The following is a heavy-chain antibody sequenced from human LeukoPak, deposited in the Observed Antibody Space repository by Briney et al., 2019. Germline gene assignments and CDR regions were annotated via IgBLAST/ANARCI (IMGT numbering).Heavy chain of an antibody. J-gene: IGHJ4*02. V-gene: IGHV3-33*01. Sequence: GGSLRLSCAASGFTFSSYGMHWVRQAPGKGLEWVAVIWYDGSNKYYADSVKGRFTISRDNSKNTLYLQMNSLRAEDTAVYYCARGVRDYDILNYWGQGTLVTVSS. CDR2: IWYDGSNK. D-gene: IGHD3-9*01. CDR3: ARGVRDYDILNY. CDR1: GFTFSSYG.